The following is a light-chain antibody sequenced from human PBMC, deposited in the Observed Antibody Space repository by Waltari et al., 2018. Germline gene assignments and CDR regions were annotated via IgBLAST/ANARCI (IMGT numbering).Light chain of an antibody. Sequence: DIQMTQSPSSLSASVRDRFTITCRASQSISSYLNWYQQKPGKAPKLLIYGASSLRGGAPSRFSGSRSGTDFTLTISSLQPEDFASYYCQQTYSSPLTFGPGTKLDIK. V-gene: IGKV1-39*01. CDR1: QSISSY. CDR2: GAS. J-gene: IGKJ3*01. CDR3: QQTYSSPLT.